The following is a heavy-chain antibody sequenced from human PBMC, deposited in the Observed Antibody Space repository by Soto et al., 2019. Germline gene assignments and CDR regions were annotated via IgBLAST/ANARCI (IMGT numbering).Heavy chain of an antibody. Sequence: SEALSLTCTVSGGSISRYYWSWIRQPPGKGLEWIGYIYYSGSTNYNPSLKSRVTISVDTSKNQFSLKLSSVTAADTAVYYCARGGCGGDCYSDDWFDPWGQGTLVTVSS. CDR2: IYYSGST. V-gene: IGHV4-59*08. CDR1: GGSISRYY. J-gene: IGHJ5*02. D-gene: IGHD2-21*02. CDR3: ARGGCGGDCYSDDWFDP.